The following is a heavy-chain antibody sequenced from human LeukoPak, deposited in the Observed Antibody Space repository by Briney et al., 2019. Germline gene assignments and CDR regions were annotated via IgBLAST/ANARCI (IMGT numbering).Heavy chain of an antibody. J-gene: IGHJ4*02. V-gene: IGHV3-23*01. CDR1: GFTFSSYA. CDR3: AKSAYYYDSSGYYYFDY. D-gene: IGHD3-22*01. CDR2: ISGSGGST. Sequence: GGSLRLSCAASGFTFSSYAMSWVRQAPGKGLEWVSAISGSGGSTYYADSVKGRFTIPRDNSKNTLYLQMNSLRAEGTAVYFCAKSAYYYDSSGYYYFDYWGQGTLVTVSS.